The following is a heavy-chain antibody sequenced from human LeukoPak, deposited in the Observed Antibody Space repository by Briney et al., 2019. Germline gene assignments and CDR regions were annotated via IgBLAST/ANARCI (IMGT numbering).Heavy chain of an antibody. CDR2: IKQDGSEK. J-gene: IGHJ5*02. CDR1: GFTFSSYW. D-gene: IGHD3-16*02. V-gene: IGHV3-7*01. Sequence: PGGSLRLSCAAAGFTFSSYWMSRVRQAPGKGLEWVANIKQDGSEKYYVDSVKGRFTISRDNAKNSLYLQMNSLRAEDTAVYYCARETSVGTRGGLCGSYRLKWFDPWGQAGTVAVSS. CDR3: ARETSVGTRGGLCGSYRLKWFDP.